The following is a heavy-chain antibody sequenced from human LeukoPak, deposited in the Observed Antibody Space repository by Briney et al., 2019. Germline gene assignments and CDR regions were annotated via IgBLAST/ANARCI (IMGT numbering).Heavy chain of an antibody. Sequence: GGSLRLSCAASGFTFSSFSMNWVRQAPGKGLEWVSYISSSGGTIYYADSVKGRFTISRDNAKNPLSLRVNSLRADDTAVYYCARDGYCSGGSCYYYFDYWGQGTLVTVSS. D-gene: IGHD2-15*01. CDR3: ARDGYCSGGSCYYYFDY. CDR2: ISSSGGTI. CDR1: GFTFSSFS. V-gene: IGHV3-48*01. J-gene: IGHJ4*02.